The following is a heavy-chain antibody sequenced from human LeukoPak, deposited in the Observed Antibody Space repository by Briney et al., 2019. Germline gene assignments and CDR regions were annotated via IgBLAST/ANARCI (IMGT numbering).Heavy chain of an antibody. V-gene: IGHV3-33*01. CDR2: IHYDGSNI. CDR3: ARDWKTNSFDY. Sequence: GRSLTLSCAASEFTFTTYGMHWVRQAPGKGLEWVAFIHYDGSNIYYADYVKGRFTISRDISKNTLYLQMDSLRAEDTAIYYCARDWKTNSFDYWGQGTLVTVSS. CDR1: EFTFTTYG. D-gene: IGHD1-1*01. J-gene: IGHJ4*02.